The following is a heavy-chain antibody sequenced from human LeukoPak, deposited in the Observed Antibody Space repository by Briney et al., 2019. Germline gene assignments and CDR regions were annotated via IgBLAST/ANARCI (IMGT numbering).Heavy chain of an antibody. CDR3: ARRAGAYSHPYDY. CDR2: ISSSSSYI. Sequence: GGSLRLSCAASGFTFSSYSMNWVRQAPGKGLEWVSSISSSSSYIYYADSVKGRFTISRDNSKNTLYLQMNSLRVEDTAVYFCARRAGAYSHPYDYWGQGTLVTVSS. V-gene: IGHV3-21*04. CDR1: GFTFSSYS. D-gene: IGHD4/OR15-4a*01. J-gene: IGHJ4*02.